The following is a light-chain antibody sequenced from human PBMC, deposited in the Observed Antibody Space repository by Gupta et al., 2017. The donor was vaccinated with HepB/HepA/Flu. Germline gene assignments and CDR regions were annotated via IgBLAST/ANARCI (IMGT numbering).Light chain of an antibody. J-gene: IGKJ1*01. Sequence: EIVLTQSPGTLSLSPGERATLSCRASQSVSSSYLAWYQQKPGQAPRLLIYGASSRATGIPDRFSGSGSGTDFTLTISRLVPEDFAVYYCQQYGSSSWTFVQGTKVEIK. CDR3: QQYGSSSWT. CDR2: GAS. CDR1: QSVSSSY. V-gene: IGKV3-20*01.